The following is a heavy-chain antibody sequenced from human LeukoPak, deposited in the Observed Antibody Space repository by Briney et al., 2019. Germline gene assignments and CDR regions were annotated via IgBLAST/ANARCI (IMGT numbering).Heavy chain of an antibody. V-gene: IGHV3-74*01. CDR2: INPDGSTT. D-gene: IGHD1-26*01. CDR3: AKGDLPLLYGGAFDS. Sequence: GGSLRLSCAASGFTFSNYWMHWVRQDPGKGLVWVSFINPDGSTTNYADSVKGRFTISRDNSKNTLSLQMNSLRAEDTALYYCAKGDLPLLYGGAFDSWGQGILVTVSS. CDR1: GFTFSNYW. J-gene: IGHJ4*02.